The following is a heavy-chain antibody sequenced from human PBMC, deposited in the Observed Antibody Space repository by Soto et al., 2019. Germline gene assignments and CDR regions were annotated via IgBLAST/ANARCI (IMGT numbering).Heavy chain of an antibody. CDR1: GYGFTSYV. V-gene: IGHV1-18*01. D-gene: IGHD3-22*01. J-gene: IGHJ6*02. CDR3: ARDAITMIVVVPGADYGMDV. CDR2: ISAYNGNT. Sequence: SLPVACTASGYGFTSYVIVWVRQAPVQGLEWMGWISAYNGNTSYAQKLQGRVTMTTDTSTSTAYMELRSLRSDDTAVYYCARDAITMIVVVPGADYGMDVWRQGTTVTVS.